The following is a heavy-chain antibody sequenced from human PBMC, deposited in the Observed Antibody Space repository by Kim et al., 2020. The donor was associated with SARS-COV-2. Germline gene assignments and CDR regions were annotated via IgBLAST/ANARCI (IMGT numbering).Heavy chain of an antibody. D-gene: IGHD3-3*01. Sequence: GGSLRLSCAASGFTFSSYGMHWVRQAPGKGLEWVAVIWYDGSNKYYADSVKGRFTISRDNSKNTLYLQMNSLRAEDTAVYYCARDNKHHGRFWSGYWWLLDYYGMDVWGRGSKVTV. CDR1: GFTFSSYG. CDR3: ARDNKHHGRFWSGYWWLLDYYGMDV. CDR2: IWYDGSNK. J-gene: IGHJ6*02. V-gene: IGHV3-33*01.